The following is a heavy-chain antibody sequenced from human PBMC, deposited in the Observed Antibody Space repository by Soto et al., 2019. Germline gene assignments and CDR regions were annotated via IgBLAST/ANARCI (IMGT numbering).Heavy chain of an antibody. J-gene: IGHJ5*02. V-gene: IGHV4-34*01. D-gene: IGHD1-20*01. CDR1: GGSFSGYY. CDR3: ARDLTGTTLFRGPRNWFDP. CDR2: INHSGST. Sequence: PSETLSLTCAVYGGSFSGYYWSWIRQPPGKGLEWIGEINHSGSTNYNPSLKSRVTISVDTSKNQFSLKLSSVTAADTAVYYCARDLTGTTLFRGPRNWFDPWGQGTLVTVSS.